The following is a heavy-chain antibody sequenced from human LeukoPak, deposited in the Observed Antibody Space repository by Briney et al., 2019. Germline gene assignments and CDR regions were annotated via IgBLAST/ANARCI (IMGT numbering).Heavy chain of an antibody. J-gene: IGHJ5*02. V-gene: IGHV1-8*03. CDR1: GYTFTSYD. CDR3: ARGGASKSTIFGVALRRRTNWFDP. Sequence: ASVKVSCKASGYTFTSYDINWVRQATGQGLEWMGWMNPKSGNTGYAQKFQGRVTITRNTSISTAYMELSSLRSEDTAVYYCARGGASKSTIFGVALRRRTNWFDPWGQGTLVTVSS. CDR2: MNPKSGNT. D-gene: IGHD3-3*01.